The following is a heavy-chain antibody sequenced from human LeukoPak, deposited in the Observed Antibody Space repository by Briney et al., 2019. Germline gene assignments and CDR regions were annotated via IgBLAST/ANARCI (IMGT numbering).Heavy chain of an antibody. V-gene: IGHV4-39*01. Sequence: SETLSLTCIVSGGSISSTSHYWGWIRQPPGKGLEWIGSIHYSGSTYYNPSLKSRVTISVDTSKNEFSLKLSSVTAADTAVYYCARHDHYYDSSGYRYDAFDMWGQGTMVTVSS. D-gene: IGHD3-22*01. CDR1: GGSISSTSHY. J-gene: IGHJ3*02. CDR3: ARHDHYYDSSGYRYDAFDM. CDR2: IHYSGST.